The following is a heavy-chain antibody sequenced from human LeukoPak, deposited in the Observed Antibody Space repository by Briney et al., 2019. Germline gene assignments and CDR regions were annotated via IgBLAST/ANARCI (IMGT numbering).Heavy chain of an antibody. CDR1: GFTVSDYD. Sequence: PGGSLRLSCAASGFTVSDYDMHWVRQATGKGREWASAIGTSGYTYYTGSVKGRFTISRENAKTSLYLQMNSLRAGDTAVLYCARVAKERVGGVYYFDYWGQGTLVTVSS. V-gene: IGHV3-13*01. J-gene: IGHJ4*02. CDR2: IGTSGYT. CDR3: ARVAKERVGGVYYFDY. D-gene: IGHD1-1*01.